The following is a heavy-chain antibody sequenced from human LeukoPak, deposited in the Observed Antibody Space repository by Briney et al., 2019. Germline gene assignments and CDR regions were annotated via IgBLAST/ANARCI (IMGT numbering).Heavy chain of an antibody. Sequence: PQASVTVSCTASGGTFSSYAISWVRQAPGQGLEWMGRIIPILGIANYAQKFQGRGTITADKSTSTAYMELSSLRSEDTAVYYCARDGGYSYGQGAFDIWGQGTMVTVSS. CDR1: GGTFSSYA. V-gene: IGHV1-69*04. CDR2: IIPILGIA. J-gene: IGHJ3*02. CDR3: ARDGGYSYGQGAFDI. D-gene: IGHD5-18*01.